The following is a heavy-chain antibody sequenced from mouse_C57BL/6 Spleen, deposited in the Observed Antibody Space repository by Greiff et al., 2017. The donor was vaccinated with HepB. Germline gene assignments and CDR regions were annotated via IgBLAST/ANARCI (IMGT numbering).Heavy chain of an antibody. CDR1: GFTFSDYG. Sequence: EVQLVESGGGLVKPGGSLKLSCAASGFTFSDYGIHWVRQAPEKGLEWVAYISSGSSTIYYADTVKGRFTISRDNAKNTLFLQMTSLRSEDTAMYYCARRGYDYDGAFYYAMDYWGQGTSVTVSS. J-gene: IGHJ4*01. CDR3: ARRGYDYDGAFYYAMDY. CDR2: ISSGSSTI. D-gene: IGHD2-4*01. V-gene: IGHV5-17*01.